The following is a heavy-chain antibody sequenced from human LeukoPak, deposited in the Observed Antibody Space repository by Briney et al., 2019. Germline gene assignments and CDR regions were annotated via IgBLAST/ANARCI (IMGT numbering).Heavy chain of an antibody. V-gene: IGHV4-59*08. CDR2: IYYSGST. J-gene: IGHJ2*01. CDR1: GGSISSYY. Sequence: SETLSLTCTVSGGSISSYYWSWIRQPPGKGLEWIGYIYYSGSTNYNPSLKSQVTISVDRSKNQFSLKLSSVTAADTAVYYCAGHEYSSSSARYWYFDLWGRGTLVTVSS. D-gene: IGHD6-6*01. CDR3: AGHEYSSSSARYWYFDL.